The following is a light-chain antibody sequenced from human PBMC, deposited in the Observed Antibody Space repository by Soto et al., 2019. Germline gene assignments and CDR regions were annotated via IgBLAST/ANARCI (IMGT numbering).Light chain of an antibody. CDR1: QSVSSSY. J-gene: IGKJ4*01. CDR2: GAS. Sequence: EIVLTQSPGTLSLSPGERATLSCRASQSVSSSYLAWYQQKPGQAPRLLIYGASSRATGIPDRFSGSGSGTDFTLTISRLEPEVFAVYYCQQYGSSPLTFGGGTKVDIK. V-gene: IGKV3-20*01. CDR3: QQYGSSPLT.